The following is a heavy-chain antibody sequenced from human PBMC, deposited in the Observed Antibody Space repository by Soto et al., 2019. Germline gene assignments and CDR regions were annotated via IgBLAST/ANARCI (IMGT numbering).Heavy chain of an antibody. V-gene: IGHV1-2*04. J-gene: IGHJ4*02. D-gene: IGHD6-13*01. CDR3: AREVAAAGTAAMRGIDY. CDR1: GYTFTCYY. Sequence: GASVKVSCKASGYTFTCYYMHWVRQAPGQGLEWMGWINPNSGGTNYAQKFQGWVTMTRDTAISTAYMELSRLRSDDMAVYYCAREVAAAGTAAMRGIDYWGQATLVTVSS. CDR2: INPNSGGT.